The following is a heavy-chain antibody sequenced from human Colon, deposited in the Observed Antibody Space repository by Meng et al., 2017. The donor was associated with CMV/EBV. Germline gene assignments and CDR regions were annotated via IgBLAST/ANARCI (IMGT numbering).Heavy chain of an antibody. Sequence: GESLKISCAASGFTFSGSAMHWVRQASGKGLEWVGRIRSKANSYATAYAASVKGRFTISRDDSKNTAYLQMNSLKTEDTAVYYCASSKDRFLEEGWFDPWGQGTLVTVSS. CDR2: IRSKANSYAT. V-gene: IGHV3-73*01. CDR1: GFTFSGSA. CDR3: ASSKDRFLEEGWFDP. D-gene: IGHD3-3*01. J-gene: IGHJ5*02.